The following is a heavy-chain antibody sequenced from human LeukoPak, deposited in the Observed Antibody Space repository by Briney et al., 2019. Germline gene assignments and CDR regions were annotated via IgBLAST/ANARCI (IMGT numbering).Heavy chain of an antibody. CDR3: AKVLQRYSSGWDSFDY. J-gene: IGHJ4*02. CDR2: ISWNSGSI. D-gene: IGHD6-19*01. Sequence: PGRSLRLSCAASGFTFDDYAMHWVRQAPGKGLEWVSGISWNSGSIGYADSAKGRFTISRDNAKNSLYLQMNSLRAEDTALYYCAKVLQRYSSGWDSFDYWGQGTLVTVSS. V-gene: IGHV3-9*01. CDR1: GFTFDDYA.